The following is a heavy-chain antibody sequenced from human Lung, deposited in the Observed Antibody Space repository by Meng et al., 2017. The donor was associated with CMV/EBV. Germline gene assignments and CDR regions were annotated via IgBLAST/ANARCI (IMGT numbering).Heavy chain of an antibody. CDR2: ISAYNGNT. Sequence: ASVXVSXKASGYTFTSYGISWVRQAPGQGLEWMGWISAYNGNTNYAQKLQGRVTMTTDTSTSTAYMELRSLRSDDTAVYYCARDPIRVLRFLEWNYYYYGMDVWDQGXTVTVSS. CDR3: ARDPIRVLRFLEWNYYYYGMDV. CDR1: GYTFTSYG. D-gene: IGHD3-3*01. J-gene: IGHJ6*02. V-gene: IGHV1-18*01.